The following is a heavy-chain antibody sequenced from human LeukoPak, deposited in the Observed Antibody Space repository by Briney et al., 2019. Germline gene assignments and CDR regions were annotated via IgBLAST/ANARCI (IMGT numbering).Heavy chain of an antibody. D-gene: IGHD3-10*01. CDR2: SIGAGYYT. CDR1: GFTFIDYD. J-gene: IGHJ4*02. Sequence: PGGSLSLSCVASGFTFIDYDMTWVRQAPGKGLEYVSSIGAGYYTFYAGSVKGRFSISRDHSKNTLDFHMNNLGADDTPVYFCAKKLPSASFYFDFWGQGSLVTVSS. V-gene: IGHV3-23*01. CDR3: AKKLPSASFYFDF.